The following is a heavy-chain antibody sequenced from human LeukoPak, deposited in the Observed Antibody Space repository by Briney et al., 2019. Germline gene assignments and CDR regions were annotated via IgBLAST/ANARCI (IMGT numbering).Heavy chain of an antibody. J-gene: IGHJ5*02. Sequence: QPGGSLSLSCAASGFTFSSYEMNWVRQAPGKGLEWVSYISSSGSTIYYADSVKGRFTISRDNAKNSLYLQMNSLRAEDTAVYYCARGYCTNGVCSHPWGQGTLVTVSS. CDR1: GFTFSSYE. V-gene: IGHV3-48*03. CDR3: ARGYCTNGVCSHP. CDR2: ISSSGSTI. D-gene: IGHD2-8*01.